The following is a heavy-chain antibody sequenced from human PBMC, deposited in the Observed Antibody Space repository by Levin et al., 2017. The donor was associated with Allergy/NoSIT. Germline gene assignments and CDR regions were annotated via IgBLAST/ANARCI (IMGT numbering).Heavy chain of an antibody. Sequence: GGSLRLSCTASEFKFNDYEMNWVRQAPGKGLEWVSSMSSSGRFIFYADSVKGRFTISRDSAKASLFLQMDSLTGEDTAVYYCARTWARITDAFDFWGHGTVVTVSS. CDR3: ARTWARITDAFDF. CDR1: EFKFNDYE. CDR2: MSSSGRFI. V-gene: IGHV3-21*01. D-gene: IGHD1-14*01. J-gene: IGHJ3*01.